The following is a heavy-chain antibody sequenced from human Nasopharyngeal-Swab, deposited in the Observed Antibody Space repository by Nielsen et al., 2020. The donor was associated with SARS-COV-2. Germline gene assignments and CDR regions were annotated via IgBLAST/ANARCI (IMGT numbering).Heavy chain of an antibody. D-gene: IGHD5-24*01. J-gene: IGHJ4*02. Sequence: GESLKISCAAPGFTYSDYYMSWTRQAPRTGLEWVSYISSTGSTIYYADSVKGRFTISRDNAKNSLYPQMNSLRAEDTAVYYCARDVDMAATYFDYWGQGTLVTVSS. CDR3: ARDVDMAATYFDY. CDR1: GFTYSDYY. V-gene: IGHV3-11*04. CDR2: ISSTGSTI.